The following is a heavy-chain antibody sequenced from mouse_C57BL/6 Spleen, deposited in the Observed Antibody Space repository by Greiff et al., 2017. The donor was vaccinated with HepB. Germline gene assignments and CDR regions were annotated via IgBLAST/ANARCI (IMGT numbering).Heavy chain of an antibody. CDR1: GYTFTGYW. D-gene: IGHD1-1*01. V-gene: IGHV1-9*01. J-gene: IGHJ4*01. CDR2: ILPGSGST. Sequence: VKLQQSGAELMKPGASVKLSCKATGYTFTGYWIEWVKQRPGHGLEWIGEILPGSGSTNYNEKFKGKATFTADTSSNTAYMQRSILTTEDSAIYYCARSITTVVPYYAMDYWGQGTSVTVSS. CDR3: ARSITTVVPYYAMDY.